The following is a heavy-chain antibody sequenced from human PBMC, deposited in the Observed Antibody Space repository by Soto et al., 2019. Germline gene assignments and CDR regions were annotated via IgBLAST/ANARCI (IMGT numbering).Heavy chain of an antibody. CDR2: INAGNGNT. V-gene: IGHV1-3*01. Sequence: GASVKVSCKASGYTFTSYAMHWVRQAPGQRLEWMGWINAGNGNTKYSQKFQGRVTITRDTSASTAYMELSSLRSEDAAVYYCARDFPWRYGSGSYQYYYYMDVWGKGTTVTVS. CDR3: ARDFPWRYGSGSYQYYYYMDV. D-gene: IGHD3-10*01. CDR1: GYTFTSYA. J-gene: IGHJ6*03.